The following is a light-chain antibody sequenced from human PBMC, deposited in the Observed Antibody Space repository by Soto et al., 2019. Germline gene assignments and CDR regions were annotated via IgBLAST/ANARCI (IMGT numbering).Light chain of an antibody. V-gene: IGKV3-15*01. CDR3: QHYHNWPMT. Sequence: IVFTRSPGTQSLSPGERATLSCRASQSVSSSNLAWYQQKPGQAPRLLIYGSSTRATGIPARFSGSGSGTEFTLTISSLQSEDFAVYYCQHYHNWPMTFGQGTLLEI. J-gene: IGKJ5*01. CDR1: QSVSSSN. CDR2: GSS.